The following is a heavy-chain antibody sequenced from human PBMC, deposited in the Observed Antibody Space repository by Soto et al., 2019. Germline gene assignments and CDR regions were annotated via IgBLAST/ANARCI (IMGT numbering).Heavy chain of an antibody. V-gene: IGHV3-30*18. Sequence: QVQLVESGGGVVQPGRSLRLSCAASGFTFSSYGIHWVRQAPGKGLEWVAVISDDGSNKNYADSVKGRFTISRDNSKNTLYLQKNSLRAVDTAVYYCAKTISRYVYDAFDIWGQGTMVTVSS. J-gene: IGHJ3*02. CDR2: ISDDGSNK. CDR1: GFTFSSYG. CDR3: AKTISRYVYDAFDI. D-gene: IGHD5-18*01.